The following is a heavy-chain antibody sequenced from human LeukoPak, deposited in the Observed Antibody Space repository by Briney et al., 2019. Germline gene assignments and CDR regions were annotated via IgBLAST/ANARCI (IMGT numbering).Heavy chain of an antibody. Sequence: PGGSLRLSCAASGFTFSSYAMSWVRQAPGKGLEWVSAISGSGGSTHYADSVKGRFTISRDNSKNTLYLQMNSLRAEDTAVYYCAKDHRSGWYFDYWGQGTLVTVSS. CDR3: AKDHRSGWYFDY. CDR1: GFTFSSYA. J-gene: IGHJ4*02. CDR2: ISGSGGST. D-gene: IGHD6-19*01. V-gene: IGHV3-23*01.